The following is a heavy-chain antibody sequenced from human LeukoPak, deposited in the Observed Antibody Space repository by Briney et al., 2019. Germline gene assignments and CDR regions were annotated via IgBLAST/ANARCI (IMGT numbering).Heavy chain of an antibody. J-gene: IGHJ4*02. CDR3: ARTIRGY. Sequence: GGSLRLSCAASGFTFSTLWVSWVRQAPGKGLEWVAKIKEEGSEKYYVDSVRGRFTISRDNVKNSLYLQMNSLRAEDTAVYYSARTIRGYWGQGTLVTVSS. CDR1: GFTFSTLW. CDR2: IKEEGSEK. V-gene: IGHV3-7*01. D-gene: IGHD3-10*01.